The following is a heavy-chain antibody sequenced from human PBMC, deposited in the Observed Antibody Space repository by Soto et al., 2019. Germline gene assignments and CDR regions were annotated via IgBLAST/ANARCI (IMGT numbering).Heavy chain of an antibody. J-gene: IGHJ4*02. CDR3: ARAGWFGELLCLIPDY. CDR2: IYYSGST. Sequence: QVQLQESGPGLVKPSETLSLTCTVSGGSVSSGSYYWSWIRQPPGKGLEWIGYIYYSGSTNYNPSLKSRVTISVDTSKNQFSLKLSSVTAADTAVYYCARAGWFGELLCLIPDYWGQGTLVTVSS. D-gene: IGHD3-10*01. CDR1: GGSVSSGSYY. V-gene: IGHV4-61*01.